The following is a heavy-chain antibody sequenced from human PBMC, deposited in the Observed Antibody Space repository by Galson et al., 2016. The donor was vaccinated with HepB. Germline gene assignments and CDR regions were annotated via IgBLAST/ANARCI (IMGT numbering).Heavy chain of an antibody. Sequence: SLRLSCAASGFTFNNYHMDWVRQAPGKGLEWVASISIGSSYKYYADSVKGRFTISRDSSKNTLFLQMNSLRPEDTAVYYCTKCRGYSSPGGVPGGPFDYWGQGALITVSS. D-gene: IGHD6-13*01. CDR1: GFTFNNYH. CDR3: TKCRGYSSPGGVPGGPFDY. J-gene: IGHJ4*02. V-gene: IGHV3-21*01. CDR2: ISIGSSYK.